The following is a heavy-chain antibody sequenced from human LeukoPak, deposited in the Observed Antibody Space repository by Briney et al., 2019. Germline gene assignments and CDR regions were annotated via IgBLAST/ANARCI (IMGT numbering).Heavy chain of an antibody. J-gene: IGHJ4*02. Sequence: SETLSLTCAVYGGSFSGYYWSWIRQPPGKGLEWIGEINHSGSTNYNPSLKSRVAISVDTSKNQFSLKLSSVTAADTAVYYCADSTALGTPFDYWGQGTLVTVSS. D-gene: IGHD5-18*01. V-gene: IGHV4-34*01. CDR1: GGSFSGYY. CDR3: ADSTALGTPFDY. CDR2: INHSGST.